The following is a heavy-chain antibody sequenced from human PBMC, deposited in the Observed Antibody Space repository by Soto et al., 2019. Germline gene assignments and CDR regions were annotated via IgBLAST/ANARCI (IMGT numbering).Heavy chain of an antibody. V-gene: IGHV2-5*01. CDR2: IYYNDDR. CDR1: GFSFTTAGVA. J-gene: IGHJ4*02. Sequence: QITLQESGPTLVKPTQTLTLTCTFSGFSFTTAGVAVGWIRQTPGGALEWLTLIYYNDDRRFSPSLKTRLTITGDTSKNQVVLSLTNVDPEDTATSFCAHSDGGYEIIYFDFWGQGIPVTVSS. D-gene: IGHD5-12*01. CDR3: AHSDGGYEIIYFDF.